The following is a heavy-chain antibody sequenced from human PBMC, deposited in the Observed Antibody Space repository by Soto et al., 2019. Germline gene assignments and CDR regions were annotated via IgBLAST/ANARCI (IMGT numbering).Heavy chain of an antibody. D-gene: IGHD3-3*02. CDR1: GFTFSSYW. J-gene: IGHJ4*03. CDR2: IKQDGSEK. V-gene: IGHV3-7*01. Sequence: GGSLRLSCAASGFTFSSYWMSWVRQAPGKGLEWVANIKQDGSEKYYVDSVKGRFTISRDNAKNSLYLQMNSLRAEDTAVYFCTRDIRSIYFDLWGHGALVTVSS. CDR3: TRDIRSIYFDL.